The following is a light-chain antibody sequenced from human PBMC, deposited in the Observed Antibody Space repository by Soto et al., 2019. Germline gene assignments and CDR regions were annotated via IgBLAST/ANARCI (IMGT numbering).Light chain of an antibody. CDR1: QSISTC. CDR3: QQSYHTPS. Sequence: DIQMTQSPPSLSASVGDRVIITCRASQSISTCLNLYQQKPGKAPTVLIHAASSLQGGVPSRFSGSGSGTDFTITISSLQPEDFATYYCQQSYHTPSFGQGTKVDMK. CDR2: AAS. J-gene: IGKJ1*01. V-gene: IGKV1-39*01.